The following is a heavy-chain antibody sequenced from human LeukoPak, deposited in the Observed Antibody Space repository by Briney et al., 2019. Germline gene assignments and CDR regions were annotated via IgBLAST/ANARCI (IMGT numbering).Heavy chain of an antibody. Sequence: SETLSLTCTVSGGYIITSGHYWGWIRQPPGKGLEWIGSVYYTGVTSTNPFFRSRMSISVDTSKNQFSLNLTSVTAADAAVYYCTRERSSSGGHNWFDPWGQGTLVTVSS. J-gene: IGHJ5*02. D-gene: IGHD4-23*01. V-gene: IGHV4-39*07. CDR3: TRERSSSGGHNWFDP. CDR2: VYYTGVT. CDR1: GGYIITSGHY.